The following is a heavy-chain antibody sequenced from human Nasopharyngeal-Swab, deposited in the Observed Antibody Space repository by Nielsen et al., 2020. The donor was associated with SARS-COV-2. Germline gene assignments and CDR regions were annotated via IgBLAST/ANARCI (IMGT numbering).Heavy chain of an antibody. CDR1: GFSFSRNA. V-gene: IGHV3-64D*08. J-gene: IGHJ6*04. CDR3: VRGWSI. D-gene: IGHD2-21*01. CDR2: INDYGDRI. Sequence: GESLKISCSASGFSFSRNAMHWVRQAPGKGLEYVSTINDYGDRINYADSVEGRFTISRDIPKNTLYLQMSSLRIEDTAVYYCVRGWSIWGKGTTVTVSS.